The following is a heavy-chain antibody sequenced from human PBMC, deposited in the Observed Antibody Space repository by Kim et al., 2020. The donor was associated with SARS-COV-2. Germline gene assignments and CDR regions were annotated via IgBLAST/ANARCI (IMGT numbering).Heavy chain of an antibody. Sequence: SVAGRFSISRDDSKSIAYLQMNSLKTEDTAIYYCTRCGGGIYYYYMDVWGKGTTVTVSS. V-gene: IGHV3-49*02. D-gene: IGHD3-16*01. CDR3: TRCGGGIYYYYMDV. J-gene: IGHJ6*03.